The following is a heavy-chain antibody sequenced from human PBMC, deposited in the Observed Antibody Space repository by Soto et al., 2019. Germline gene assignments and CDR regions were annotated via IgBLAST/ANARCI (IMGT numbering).Heavy chain of an antibody. J-gene: IGHJ4*02. D-gene: IGHD5-18*01. CDR1: GFSFNNVW. CDR3: TTLHSYGLDY. V-gene: IGHV3-15*01. Sequence: GSLRLSCAASGFSFNNVWMSWVRQAPGKGLEWVGHIKSKSDGGTPDYAAPVKGRFSISRDDSQNTLFVQMHSLKTEDTAVYYCTTLHSYGLDYWGQGVLVTVSS. CDR2: IKSKSDGGTP.